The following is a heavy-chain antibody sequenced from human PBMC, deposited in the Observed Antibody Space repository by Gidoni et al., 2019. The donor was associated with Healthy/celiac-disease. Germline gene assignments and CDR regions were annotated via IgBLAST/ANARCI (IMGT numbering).Heavy chain of an antibody. V-gene: IGHV4-39*01. Sequence: QLQLQESGPGLVKPSETLSLTCTVSGGSISSSSYYWGWIRQPPGKGLEWIGSIYYSGSTYYNPSLKSRVTISVDTSKNQFSRKLSSVTAADTAVYYCARHVGGPKTYYYDSSGYFLFDYWGQGTLVTVSS. CDR3: ARHVGGPKTYYYDSSGYFLFDY. CDR2: IYYSGST. D-gene: IGHD3-22*01. J-gene: IGHJ4*02. CDR1: GGSISSSSYY.